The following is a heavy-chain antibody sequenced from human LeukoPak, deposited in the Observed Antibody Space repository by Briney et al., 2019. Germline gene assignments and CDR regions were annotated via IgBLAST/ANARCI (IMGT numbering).Heavy chain of an antibody. CDR2: IYYSGST. Sequence: SETLSLTCTVSGGSISSYYWSWIRQPPGKGLEWIGYIYYSGSTNYNPSLKSRVTISVDTSKNQFSLKLSSVTAADTAVYYCAKLIVVVPAAPFDYWGQGTLATVSS. J-gene: IGHJ4*02. D-gene: IGHD2-2*01. V-gene: IGHV4-59*01. CDR1: GGSISSYY. CDR3: AKLIVVVPAAPFDY.